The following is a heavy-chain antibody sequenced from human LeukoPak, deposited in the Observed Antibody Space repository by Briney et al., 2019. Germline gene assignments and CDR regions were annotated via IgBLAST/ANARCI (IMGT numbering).Heavy chain of an antibody. D-gene: IGHD3-10*01. Sequence: SETLSLTCTVSGGSISIYYWSWIRQPPGKGLEWIGYIYHSGSTNYNPSLKSRVTISVDTSKNQFSLKLSSVTAADTAVYYCARFPDYYGSGYDAFDIWGQGTMVTVSS. CDR3: ARFPDYYGSGYDAFDI. CDR2: IYHSGST. V-gene: IGHV4-59*08. CDR1: GGSISIYY. J-gene: IGHJ3*02.